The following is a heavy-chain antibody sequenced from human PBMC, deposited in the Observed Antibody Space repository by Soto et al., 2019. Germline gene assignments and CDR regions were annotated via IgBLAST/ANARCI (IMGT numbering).Heavy chain of an antibody. CDR2: ISSTTNYI. V-gene: IGHV3-21*06. Sequence: GGSLRLSCAASGFTFTRYSRNWVRQAPGKGLEWVSSISSTTNYIYHGDSMKGRFTISRDNAKNSLYLEMNSLRAEDTAVYYCARESEDLTSNFDYWGQGTLVTVSS. J-gene: IGHJ4*02. CDR1: GFTFTRYS. CDR3: ARESEDLTSNFDY.